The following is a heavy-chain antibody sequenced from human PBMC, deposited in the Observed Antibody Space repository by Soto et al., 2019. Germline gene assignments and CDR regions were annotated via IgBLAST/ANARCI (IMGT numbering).Heavy chain of an antibody. V-gene: IGHV4-34*01. CDR2: INHSGST. J-gene: IGHJ5*02. D-gene: IGHD6-13*01. CDR1: SESFTGYY. Sequence: SETLSLTSAVDSESFTGYYWRWIRQPPGKGLEWIGEINHSGSTNYNPSLKSRVTISVDTSKNQFSLKLSSVTAADTAVYYCARGVSLVRFGLGWFDPWGQGTLVTVS. CDR3: ARGVSLVRFGLGWFDP.